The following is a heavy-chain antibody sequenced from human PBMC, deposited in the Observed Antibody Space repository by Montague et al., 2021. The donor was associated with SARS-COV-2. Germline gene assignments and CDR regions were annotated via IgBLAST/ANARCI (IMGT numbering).Heavy chain of an antibody. CDR1: GFTFRSYE. CDR2: ISSSGSTI. Sequence: SLRLSCAASGFTFRSYEMNWVRQAPGKGLEWVSYISSSGSTIYYVDSVKGRFTISRDNAKNSLYLQMNRLRAEDTAVYYCARFLSDYDFGAFYFDYWGQGTLVTVSA. D-gene: IGHD5-12*01. V-gene: IGHV3-48*03. CDR3: ARFLSDYDFGAFYFDY. J-gene: IGHJ4*02.